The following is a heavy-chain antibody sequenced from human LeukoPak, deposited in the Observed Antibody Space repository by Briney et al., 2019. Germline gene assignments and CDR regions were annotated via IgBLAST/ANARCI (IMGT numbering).Heavy chain of an antibody. Sequence: PGGSLRLSCAASGFTFSSYWMSWVRQAPGKGLEWVANIKQDGSEKYYVDSVKGRFTISRDNAKNSLFPQMNSLRAEDTAVYYCVRVLAATPAFDYWGRGTLVTVSS. CDR3: VRVLAATPAFDY. CDR2: IKQDGSEK. J-gene: IGHJ4*02. V-gene: IGHV3-7*04. CDR1: GFTFSSYW. D-gene: IGHD2-15*01.